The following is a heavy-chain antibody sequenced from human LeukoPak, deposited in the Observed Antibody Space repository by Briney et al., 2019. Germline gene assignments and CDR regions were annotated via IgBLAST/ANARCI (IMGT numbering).Heavy chain of an antibody. D-gene: IGHD4-23*01. CDR3: ARVVGGNSVSFDY. Sequence: SQTLSLTCTVSGGSISSGGYYWSWIRQHPGKGPEWIGYIYYSGSTYYNPSLKSRVTISVDTSKNQFSLKLSSVTAADTAVYYCARVVGGNSVSFDYWGQGTLVTVSS. CDR1: GGSISSGGYY. CDR2: IYYSGST. J-gene: IGHJ4*02. V-gene: IGHV4-31*03.